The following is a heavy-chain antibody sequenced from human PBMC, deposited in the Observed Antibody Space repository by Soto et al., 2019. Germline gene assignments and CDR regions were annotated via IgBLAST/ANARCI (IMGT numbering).Heavy chain of an antibody. Sequence: GGSLRLSCAASRFTFSSYAMHWVRQAPGKGLEWVAVISYDGSNKYYADSVKGRFTISRDNSESTLYLQMNSLRAEDTAVYFCAKDLEASSSWYARYNYYGMDVWGQGTTVTVSS. J-gene: IGHJ6*02. CDR1: RFTFSSYA. CDR2: ISYDGSNK. V-gene: IGHV3-30-3*01. CDR3: AKDLEASSSWYARYNYYGMDV. D-gene: IGHD6-13*01.